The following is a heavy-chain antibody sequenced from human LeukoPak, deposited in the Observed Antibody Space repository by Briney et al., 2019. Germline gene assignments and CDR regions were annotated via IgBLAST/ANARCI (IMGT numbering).Heavy chain of an antibody. J-gene: IGHJ4*02. CDR1: GHTFTGYY. CDR2: INPNSGGT. D-gene: IGHD3-22*01. V-gene: IGHV1-2*06. CDR3: ARDYYDSSGYYYLIFDY. Sequence: ASVKVSCKASGHTFTGYYMHWVRQAPGQGLEWMGRINPNSGGTNYAQKFQGRVTMTRDTSISTAYMELSRLRSDDTAVYYCARDYYDSSGYYYLIFDYWGQGTLVTVSS.